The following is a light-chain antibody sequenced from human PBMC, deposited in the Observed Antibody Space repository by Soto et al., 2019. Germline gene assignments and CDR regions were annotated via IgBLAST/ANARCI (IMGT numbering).Light chain of an antibody. CDR1: SSNIGAGYD. CDR2: GSS. V-gene: IGLV1-40*01. CDR3: QSYDSSLVWV. J-gene: IGLJ3*02. Sequence: QSVLTQPPSVSGAPGQRVTISCTGSSSNIGAGYDVHWYQQLPGTAPKLLIYGSSNRPSGVPDRFSGSKSGTSGSLAITGLQAEDEADYYCQSYDSSLVWVFGGGTKLTVL.